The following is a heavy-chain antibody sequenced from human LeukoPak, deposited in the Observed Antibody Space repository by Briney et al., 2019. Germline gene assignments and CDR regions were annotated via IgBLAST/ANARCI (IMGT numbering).Heavy chain of an antibody. CDR1: GGSISSGGYY. V-gene: IGHV4-30-2*01. CDR3: ARDRYCSSTSCYDVYYFDY. CDR2: IYHSGST. J-gene: IGHJ4*02. D-gene: IGHD2-2*01. Sequence: SQTLSLTCTVSGGSISSGGYYWSWIRQPPGKGLEWIGYIYHSGSTYYNPSLKSRVTISVDRSKNQFSLKLSSVTAADTAVYYCARDRYCSSTSCYDVYYFDYWGQGTLVTVSS.